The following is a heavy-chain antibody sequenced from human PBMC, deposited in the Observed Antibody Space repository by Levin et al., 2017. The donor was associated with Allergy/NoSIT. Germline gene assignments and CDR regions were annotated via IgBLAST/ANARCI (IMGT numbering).Heavy chain of an antibody. V-gene: IGHV1-3*01. CDR2: INAGNGNT. CDR3: ARSRNWNDVFYYGMDV. D-gene: IGHD1-20*01. CDR1: GYTFTSYA. J-gene: IGHJ6*02. Sequence: GGSLRLSCKASGYTFTSYAMHWVRQAPGQRLEWMGWINAGNGNTKYSQKFQGRVTITRDTSASTAYMELSSLRSEDTAVYYCARSRNWNDVFYYGMDVWGQGTTVTVSS.